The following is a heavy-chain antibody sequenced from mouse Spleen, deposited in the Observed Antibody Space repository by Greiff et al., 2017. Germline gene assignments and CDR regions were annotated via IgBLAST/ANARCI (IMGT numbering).Heavy chain of an antibody. CDR1: GFNIKDDY. J-gene: IGHJ3*01. CDR2: IDPENGDT. V-gene: IGHV14-4*01. Sequence: VQLKQSGAELVRPGASVKLSCTASGFNIKDDYMHWVKQRPEQGLEWIGWIDPENGDTEYASKFQGKATITADTSSNTAYLQLSSLTSEDTAVYYCTTWVFAYWGQGTLVTVSA. CDR3: TTWVFAY.